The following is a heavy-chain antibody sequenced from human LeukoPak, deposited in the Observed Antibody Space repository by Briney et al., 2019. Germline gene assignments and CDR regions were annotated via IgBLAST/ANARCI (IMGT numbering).Heavy chain of an antibody. V-gene: IGHV4-59*08. CDR1: GGSISSYY. D-gene: IGHD5-12*01. CDR2: IYYSGST. CDR3: ARTRGYSGYDPHYYYYYGMDV. Sequence: SETLSLTCTVSGGSISSYYWSWIRQPPGKGLEWIGYIYYSGSTNYNPSLKSRVTISVDTSKNQFSPKLSSVTAPDTAVYYCARTRGYSGYDPHYYYYYGMDVWGQGTTVTVSS. J-gene: IGHJ6*02.